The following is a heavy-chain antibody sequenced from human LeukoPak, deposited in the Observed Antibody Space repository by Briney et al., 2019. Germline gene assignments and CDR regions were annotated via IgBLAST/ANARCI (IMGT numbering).Heavy chain of an antibody. CDR2: IYYSGST. D-gene: IGHD2-15*01. J-gene: IGHJ2*01. Sequence: KPSETLSLTCTVSGGSISSYYWSWIRQHPGKGLEWIGYIYYSGSTYYNPSLKSRVTISVDTSKNQFSLKLSSVTAADTAVYYCARNAVSDMGMWYFDLWGRGTLVTVSS. V-gene: IGHV4-59*06. CDR1: GGSISSYY. CDR3: ARNAVSDMGMWYFDL.